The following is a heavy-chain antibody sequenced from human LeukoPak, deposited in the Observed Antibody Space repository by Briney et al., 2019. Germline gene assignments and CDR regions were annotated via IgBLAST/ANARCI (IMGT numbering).Heavy chain of an antibody. D-gene: IGHD2-15*01. V-gene: IGHV3-23*01. CDR1: GFSFNNAW. Sequence: GSLRLSCAASGFSFNNAWMNWVRQAPGKGLEWVSAISGSGAITYYPDSVKGRFTISRDNSKNTLYLQMNSLRAEDTAIYYCAKHCGGGNCFAFDIWGQGTMVTVSS. CDR2: ISGSGAIT. CDR3: AKHCGGGNCFAFDI. J-gene: IGHJ3*02.